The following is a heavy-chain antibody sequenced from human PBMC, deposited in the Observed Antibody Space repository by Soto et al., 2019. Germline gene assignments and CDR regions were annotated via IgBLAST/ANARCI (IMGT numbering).Heavy chain of an antibody. CDR3: ARWRRYSSGWSAVDY. V-gene: IGHV4-61*01. CDR1: GGSVSSGSYY. CDR2: IYYSGST. D-gene: IGHD6-19*01. Sequence: QVQLQESGPGLVKPSETLSLTCTVSGGSVSSGSYYWSWIRQPPGKGLEWIGYIYYSGSTNYNPSLKIRVTISVDTSKNQFSLKLSSVTAADTAVYYCARWRRYSSGWSAVDYWGQGTLVTVSS. J-gene: IGHJ4*02.